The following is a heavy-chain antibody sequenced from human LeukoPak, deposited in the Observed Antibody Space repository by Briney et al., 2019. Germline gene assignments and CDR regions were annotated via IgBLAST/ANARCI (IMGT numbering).Heavy chain of an antibody. CDR3: ARLEQWLAH. Sequence: PGGSLRLFCAASGFTFSDYYMSWIRQAPGKGLEWVSYISSSSSYTNYADSVKGRFTISRDNAKNSLYLQMNSLRAEDTAVYYCARLEQWLAHWGQGTLVTVSS. CDR2: ISSSSSYT. V-gene: IGHV3-11*03. D-gene: IGHD6-19*01. J-gene: IGHJ4*02. CDR1: GFTFSDYY.